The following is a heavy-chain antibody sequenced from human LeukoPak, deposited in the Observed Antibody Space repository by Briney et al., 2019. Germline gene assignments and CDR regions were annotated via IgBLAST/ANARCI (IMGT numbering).Heavy chain of an antibody. CDR3: ATGIAAAGGFDY. V-gene: IGHV4-39*07. CDR2: IYYSGST. D-gene: IGHD6-13*01. J-gene: IGHJ4*02. Sequence: SETLSLTCTVSGCSINSSSYYWGWIRQPPGKGLEWIGSIYYSGSTYYNPSLKSRVTISVDTSKNQFSLKLSSVTAADTAVYYCATGIAAAGGFDYWGQGTLVTVSS. CDR1: GCSINSSSYY.